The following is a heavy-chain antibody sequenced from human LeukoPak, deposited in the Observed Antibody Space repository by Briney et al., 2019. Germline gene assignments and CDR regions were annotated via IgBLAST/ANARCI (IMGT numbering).Heavy chain of an antibody. D-gene: IGHD2-2*01. CDR1: GFTFSGFW. Sequence: GGSLRLSCAVSGFTFSGFWMSWSRQAPGKGLEWVASINSDGSEGYYADVVKGRFTISRDRSESTLYLQMNGLRADVTAVYYCVRAAPRDCSPASCSLFDTWGQGTLVTVSS. CDR2: INSDGSEG. CDR3: VRAAPRDCSPASCSLFDT. J-gene: IGHJ4*02. V-gene: IGHV3-7*03.